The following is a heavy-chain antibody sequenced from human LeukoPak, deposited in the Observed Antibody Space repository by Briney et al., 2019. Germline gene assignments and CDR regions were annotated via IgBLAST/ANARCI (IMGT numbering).Heavy chain of an antibody. CDR3: ARDVVVAAIIGVAGTGMDV. CDR2: ISGSGSST. J-gene: IGHJ6*02. V-gene: IGHV3-23*01. CDR1: GFTFSSYA. D-gene: IGHD6-19*01. Sequence: PGGSLRLSCAASGFTFSSYAMSWVRQAPGKGLEWVSGISGSGSSTYYADSVKGRFTISRDNSKNTLYLQMNSLRAEDTAVYYCARDVVVAAIIGVAGTGMDVWGQGTTVTVSS.